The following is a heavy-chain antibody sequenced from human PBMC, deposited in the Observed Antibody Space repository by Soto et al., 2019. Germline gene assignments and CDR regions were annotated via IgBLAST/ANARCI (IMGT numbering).Heavy chain of an antibody. CDR3: ARSENDYILNWFDP. CDR2: ISSSGSTI. V-gene: IGHV3-11*01. CDR1: GFTFSDYY. D-gene: IGHD3-16*01. J-gene: IGHJ5*02. Sequence: PGVSLRLSCAASGFTFSDYYRSWSRQAPGKGLEWVSYISSSGSTIYYADSVKGRFTISRDNAKNSLYLQMNSLRAEDTAVYYCARSENDYILNWFDPWGQGTLVTVSS.